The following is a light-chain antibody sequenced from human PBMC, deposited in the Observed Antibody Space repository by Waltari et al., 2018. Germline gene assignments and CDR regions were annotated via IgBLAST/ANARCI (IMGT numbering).Light chain of an antibody. V-gene: IGLV2-14*01. CDR1: SNDVGAYNS. CDR3: SSQSSNDVVL. Sequence: QSALTQPASVSGSPGQSVTTFCAGTSNDVGAYNSVSWYQEHPGQAPRVIIYDVSDRPSGVSDRFSGSKSGNTASLTISGLQAEDEADYYCSSQSSNDVVLFGGGTKLTVL. J-gene: IGLJ2*01. CDR2: DVS.